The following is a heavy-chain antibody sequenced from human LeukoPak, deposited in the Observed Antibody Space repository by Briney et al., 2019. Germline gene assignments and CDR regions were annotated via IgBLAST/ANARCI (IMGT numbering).Heavy chain of an antibody. CDR3: ATPEGDCSGGSCASDAFDV. Sequence: ASVKVSCKASGGSFNRLAFSWVRQAPGQGLQWMGAIIPMFGTTKYAQKFQARVTITADESTSTANTELSNLKSEDTAMYYCATPEGDCSGGSCASDAFDVWGQGTMVTVS. CDR1: GGSFNRLA. J-gene: IGHJ3*01. V-gene: IGHV1-69*13. D-gene: IGHD2-15*01. CDR2: IIPMFGTT.